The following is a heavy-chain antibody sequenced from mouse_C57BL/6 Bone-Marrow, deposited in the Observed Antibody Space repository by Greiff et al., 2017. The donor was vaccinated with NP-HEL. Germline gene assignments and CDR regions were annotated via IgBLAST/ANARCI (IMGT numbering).Heavy chain of an antibody. V-gene: IGHV1-54*01. J-gene: IGHJ4*01. CDR1: GYAFTNYL. CDR3: ARSTGGAGRDY. CDR2: INPGSGGT. Sequence: QVQLKESGAELVRPGTSVKVSCKASGYAFTNYLIAWVKQRPGQGLEWIGVINPGSGGTNYNEKFKGKATLTADKSSSTAYMQLSSLTSEDSAVYCGARSTGGAGRDYGGQGTSVTVSS. D-gene: IGHD1-1*02.